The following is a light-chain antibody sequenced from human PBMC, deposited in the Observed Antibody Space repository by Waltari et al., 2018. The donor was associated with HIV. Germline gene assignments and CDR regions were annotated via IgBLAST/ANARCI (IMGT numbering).Light chain of an antibody. V-gene: IGLV2-23*02. J-gene: IGLJ3*02. CDR2: EVT. CDR1: SSAVGSYNL. CDR3: CAYAGTSILV. Sequence: QSALTQPASVSGSPGQSITISCTGTSSAVGSYNLVSWYQQHPGKAPQLMIYEVTQRHAGVSNRCAGGKSGNTASLTISGRQAEDEGDYHCCAYAGTSILVFGGGTKLTVL.